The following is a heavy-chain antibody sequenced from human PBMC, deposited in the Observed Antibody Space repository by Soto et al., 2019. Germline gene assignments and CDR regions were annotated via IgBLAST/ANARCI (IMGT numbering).Heavy chain of an antibody. CDR2: IDPSDSYT. Sequence: PGESLKISCKCSGYSFTSYWISWVRQMPGKGLEWMGRIDPSDSYTNYSPSFQGHVTISADKSISTAYLQWSSLKASDTAMYYCASRIAAAGKTSFGYYYGMDVWGQGTTVTVSS. D-gene: IGHD6-13*01. V-gene: IGHV5-10-1*01. CDR3: ASRIAAAGKTSFGYYYGMDV. CDR1: GYSFTSYW. J-gene: IGHJ6*02.